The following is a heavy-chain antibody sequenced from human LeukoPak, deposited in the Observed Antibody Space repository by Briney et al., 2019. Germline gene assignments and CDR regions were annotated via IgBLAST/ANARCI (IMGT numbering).Heavy chain of an antibody. J-gene: IGHJ4*02. CDR1: GGSISSSSYY. CDR3: ARRPDYGDYYFDY. V-gene: IGHV4-39*01. D-gene: IGHD4-17*01. Sequence: SETLSLTCPVSGGSISSSSYYWGWIRQPPGKGLEWIGSIYYSGSTYYNPSLKSRVTISVDTSKNQFSLKLSSVTAADTAVYYCARRPDYGDYYFDYWGQGTLVTVSS. CDR2: IYYSGST.